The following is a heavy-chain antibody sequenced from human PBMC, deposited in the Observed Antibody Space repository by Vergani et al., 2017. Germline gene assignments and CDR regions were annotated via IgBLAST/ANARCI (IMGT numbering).Heavy chain of an antibody. D-gene: IGHD3-22*01. Sequence: QVQLVQSGAEVKKPGASVKVSCKASGYTFTSYDINWVRQATGQGLEWMGWMNPNSGNTGYAQKFQGRVTITRDMSTSTAYMELSSLRSEDTAVYYWAAYSSGYFNDAFDIWGQGTTVTVSS. CDR2: MNPNSGNT. J-gene: IGHJ3*02. V-gene: IGHV1-8*03. CDR3: AAYSSGYFNDAFDI. CDR1: GYTFTSYD.